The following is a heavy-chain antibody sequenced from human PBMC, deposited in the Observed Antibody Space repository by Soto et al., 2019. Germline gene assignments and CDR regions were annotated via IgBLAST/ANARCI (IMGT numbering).Heavy chain of an antibody. D-gene: IGHD2-15*01. Sequence: SEPLPLTYSVSGGSISSGGYSWSWIRQPPGKGLEWIGSIYYSGSTYYNPSLKSRVTISVDTSKNQFSLTLTSVTAADTAVYYCARQCRGVTCNWFVPWGQGTLVTVSS. J-gene: IGHJ5*02. V-gene: IGHV4-39*01. CDR2: IYYSGST. CDR1: GGSISSGGYS. CDR3: ARQCRGVTCNWFVP.